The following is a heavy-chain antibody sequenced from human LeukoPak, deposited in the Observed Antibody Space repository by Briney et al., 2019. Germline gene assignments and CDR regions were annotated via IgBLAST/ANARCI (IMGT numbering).Heavy chain of an antibody. CDR3: ARDAPGAYDSSGYYYYYYYYMDV. CDR2: ISSSSNYI. D-gene: IGHD3-22*01. J-gene: IGHJ6*03. CDR1: GFTFSSYS. Sequence: GGSLRLSCAASGFTFSSYSMNWVRQAPGKGLEWVSSISSSSNYIYYADSVKGRFTISRDNAKNSLYLQMNSLRAEDTAVYYCARDAPGAYDSSGYYYYYYYYMDVWGKGTTVTVSS. V-gene: IGHV3-21*01.